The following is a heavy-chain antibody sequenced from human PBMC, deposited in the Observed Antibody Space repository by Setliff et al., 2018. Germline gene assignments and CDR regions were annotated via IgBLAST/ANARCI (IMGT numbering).Heavy chain of an antibody. V-gene: IGHV4-34*01. CDR2: RGPNGST. Sequence: PSETLSLTCAVSGGSFSYYYWSWVRQSPGRGLEWIGRRGPNGSTNYNPSLGSRATISFDSSKIELSLRLASVTAADTAVYYCARGKIRITMIVVPTGGAFDIWGQGTMVTVSS. D-gene: IGHD3-22*01. J-gene: IGHJ3*02. CDR1: GGSFSYYY. CDR3: ARGKIRITMIVVPTGGAFDI.